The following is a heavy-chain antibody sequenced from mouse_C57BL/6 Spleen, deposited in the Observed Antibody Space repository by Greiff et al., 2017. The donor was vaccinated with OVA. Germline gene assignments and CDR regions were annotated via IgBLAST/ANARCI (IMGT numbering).Heavy chain of an antibody. CDR3: ARYDFDAPDY. D-gene: IGHD2-13*01. CDR2: INPNNGGT. CDR1: GYTFTDYY. Sequence: EVKLQQSGPELVKPGASVKISCKASGYTFTDYYMNWVKQSHGKSLEWIGDINPNNGGTSYNQKFKGKATLTVDKSSSTAYMELRSLTSEDSAVYYCARYDFDAPDYWGQGTTLTVSS. V-gene: IGHV1-26*01. J-gene: IGHJ2*01.